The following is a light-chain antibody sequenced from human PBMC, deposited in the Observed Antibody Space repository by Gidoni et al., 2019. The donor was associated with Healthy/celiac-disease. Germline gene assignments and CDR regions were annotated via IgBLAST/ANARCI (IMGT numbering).Light chain of an antibody. V-gene: IGKV1-33*01. CDR3: QQYDIL. Sequence: DIQMTQSPSSLSASVGDRVTITCQASQDISNYLNWYQQKPGKAPKLLIYDASNLETGVPSRFSGSGSGTDFTFTISSLQPEDIATYYCQQYDILFGPXTKVDIK. CDR1: QDISNY. CDR2: DAS. J-gene: IGKJ3*01.